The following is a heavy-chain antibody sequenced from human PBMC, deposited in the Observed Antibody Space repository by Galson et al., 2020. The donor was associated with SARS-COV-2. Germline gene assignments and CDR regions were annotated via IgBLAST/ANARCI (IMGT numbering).Heavy chain of an antibody. D-gene: IGHD1-1*01. CDR2: IRSSSGTI. J-gene: IGHJ4*02. Sequence: GESLKISCAASGFTFSSYTMNWVRQAPVKGLELVAYIRSSSGTIYYADSVKGRFTISRDNAKNSLYLQLNSLRVEDTAVYYCARERLEYWGQGTLVTVS. CDR1: GFTFSSYT. CDR3: ARERLEY. V-gene: IGHV3-48*04.